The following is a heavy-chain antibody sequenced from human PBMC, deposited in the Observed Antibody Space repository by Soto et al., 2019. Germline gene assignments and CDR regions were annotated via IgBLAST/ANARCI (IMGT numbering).Heavy chain of an antibody. D-gene: IGHD6-13*01. Sequence: HPGGSLRLSCAASGFTFSNAWINWVRQAPGKGLEWVAVISYDGSNKYYADSVKGRFTISRDNSKNTLYLQMNSLRAEDTAVYYCARDPGIAAGYFDYWGQGTLVTVSS. J-gene: IGHJ4*02. CDR2: ISYDGSNK. CDR1: GFTFSNAW. CDR3: ARDPGIAAGYFDY. V-gene: IGHV3-30-3*01.